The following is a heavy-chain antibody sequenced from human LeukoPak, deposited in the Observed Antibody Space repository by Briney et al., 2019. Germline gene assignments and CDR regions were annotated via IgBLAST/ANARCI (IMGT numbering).Heavy chain of an antibody. CDR1: GGSISSSSYY. D-gene: IGHD4-17*01. V-gene: IGHV4-39*07. CDR2: IYYSGST. Sequence: SETLSLTCTVSGGSISSSSYYWGWIRQPPGKGLEWIGSIYYSGSTYYNPSLKSRVTISVDTSKNQFSLKLSSVTAADTAVYYCARGTHTVTAYWGQGTLVTVSS. J-gene: IGHJ4*02. CDR3: ARGTHTVTAY.